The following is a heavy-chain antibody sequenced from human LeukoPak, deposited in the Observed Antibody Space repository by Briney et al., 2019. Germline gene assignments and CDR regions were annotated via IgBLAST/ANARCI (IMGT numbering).Heavy chain of an antibody. V-gene: IGHV5-51*01. CDR2: IYPADFDT. CDR3: AWRKYFSTWFEP. CDR1: GYIFTNYW. Sequence: GASLKISCQGSGYIFTNYWIGWVRQLPGKGLEGVGIIYPADFDTQYSPSFHGHVTISVDKSTSTAYLQWSSLKTSDTAMYYCAWRKYFSTWFEPWGQGTLVTVSS. J-gene: IGHJ5*02. D-gene: IGHD1-14*01.